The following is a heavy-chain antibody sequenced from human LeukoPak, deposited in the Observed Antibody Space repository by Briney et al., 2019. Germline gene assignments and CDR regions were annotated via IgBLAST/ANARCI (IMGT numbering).Heavy chain of an antibody. CDR2: TYYRSKWNN. J-gene: IGHJ4*02. V-gene: IGHV6-1*01. CDR3: AREVFKYGRFYFDY. Sequence: SQTLSLTCGISGDSVSSNTGAWNWIRQSPSRGLEWLGKTYYRSKWNNDYAVSVKDRITINPDTSKDQFSLQLSSVTPEDTAVYYCAREVFKYGRFYFDYWGQGTPVTVSS. D-gene: IGHD1-14*01. CDR1: GDSVSSNTGA.